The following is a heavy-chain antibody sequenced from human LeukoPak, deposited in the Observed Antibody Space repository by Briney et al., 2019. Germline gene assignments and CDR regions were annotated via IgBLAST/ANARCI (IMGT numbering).Heavy chain of an antibody. D-gene: IGHD3-3*01. CDR3: TTRIFGVAKAFDI. CDR1: GFTFSNAW. V-gene: IGHV3-15*01. Sequence: KPGGSLRLSCAASGFTFSNAWMSWVRQAPGKGLEWVGRIKSKTDGGTTDYAAPVKGRFTISRDDSKNTLYLQMNSLKTEDTAVYYCTTRIFGVAKAFDIWGQGTMVTVSS. J-gene: IGHJ3*02. CDR2: IKSKTDGGTT.